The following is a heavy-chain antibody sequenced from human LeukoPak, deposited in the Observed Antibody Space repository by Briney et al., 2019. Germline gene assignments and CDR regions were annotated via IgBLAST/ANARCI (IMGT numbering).Heavy chain of an antibody. CDR1: GFTFSSYE. V-gene: IGHV3-48*03. Sequence: PGGSLRLSCAASGFTFSSYEMNWVRQAPGKGLEWVSYISSSGSTIYYADSVKGRFTTSRDNAKNSLYLQMNSLRADDTAVYYCARDPSSSGYADYWGQGTLVTVSS. D-gene: IGHD3-22*01. CDR2: ISSSGSTI. J-gene: IGHJ4*02. CDR3: ARDPSSSGYADY.